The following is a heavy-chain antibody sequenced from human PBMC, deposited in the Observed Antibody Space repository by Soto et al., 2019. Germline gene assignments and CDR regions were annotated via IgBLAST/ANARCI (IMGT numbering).Heavy chain of an antibody. CDR2: ISSSSSSI. Sequence: EVQLVESGGGLVQPGGSLRLSCAASGFTFSSYSMNWVRQAPGKGLEWLSYISSSSSSIYYADSVKGRFTISRDNAKNSLYLQMNNLRDEDTAVYYCAKVAVADSSLNYFDFWGQGTLVTVSS. D-gene: IGHD6-19*01. CDR1: GFTFSSYS. V-gene: IGHV3-48*02. CDR3: AKVAVADSSLNYFDF. J-gene: IGHJ4*02.